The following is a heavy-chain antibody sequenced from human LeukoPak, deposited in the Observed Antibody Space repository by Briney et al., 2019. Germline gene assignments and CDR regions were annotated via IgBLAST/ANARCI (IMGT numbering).Heavy chain of an antibody. CDR3: ASGRQLGY. CDR2: IKEDGSEK. V-gene: IGHV3-7*01. CDR1: GFTFSNYW. Sequence: GGSLRLSCAASGFTFSNYWMSWVRQAPGRGLEWVANIKEDGSEKYYVDSVKGRFTISRDNARNSLYLQMNSLRAEDTAVYYCASGRQLGYWGQGTLVTVSS. D-gene: IGHD6-13*01. J-gene: IGHJ4*02.